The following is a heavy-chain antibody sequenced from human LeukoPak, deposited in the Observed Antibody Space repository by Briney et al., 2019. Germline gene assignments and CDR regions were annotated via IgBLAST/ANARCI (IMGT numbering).Heavy chain of an antibody. CDR2: ISSSGSTM. CDR3: AKDSLRTLPAASFDF. Sequence: SGGSLRLSCAASGFIFSDYYMSWIRQAPGKGLEWVSYISSSGSTMYYTDSVKGRFTISRDNAKDSLYLQMNSLRAEDTAVYYCAKDSLRTLPAASFDFWGQGTLVTVSS. J-gene: IGHJ4*02. CDR1: GFIFSDYY. V-gene: IGHV3-11*01. D-gene: IGHD2-2*01.